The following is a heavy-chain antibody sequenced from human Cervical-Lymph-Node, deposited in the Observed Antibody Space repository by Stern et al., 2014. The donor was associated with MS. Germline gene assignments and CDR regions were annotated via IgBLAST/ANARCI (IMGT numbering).Heavy chain of an antibody. V-gene: IGHV1-69*01. CDR1: RGTLRNYS. Sequence: VQLEESGAEVKKPGSSVKVSCRASRGTLRNYSISWVRQAPGQGLEWLGGIIPIFATAIYAQKFQGRVTIIADESTDTAYLELSSLMSEDTAVYYCARGAAYSSSFFDSWGQGTLVTVSS. CDR3: ARGAAYSSSFFDS. D-gene: IGHD2-2*01. CDR2: IIPIFATA. J-gene: IGHJ5*01.